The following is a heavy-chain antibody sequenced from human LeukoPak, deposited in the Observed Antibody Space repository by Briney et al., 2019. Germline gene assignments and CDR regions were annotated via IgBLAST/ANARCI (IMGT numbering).Heavy chain of an antibody. CDR3: ATPSTTVTLGRPDY. CDR1: GFTFSSYA. D-gene: IGHD4-17*01. CDR2: ISYDGSNK. J-gene: IGHJ4*02. V-gene: IGHV3-30-3*01. Sequence: PGGSLRLSCAASGFTFSSYAMHWVRQAPGKGLEWVAVISYDGSNKYYADSVKGRFTISRDNSKNTLYLQMNSLRAEDTAVYYCATPSTTVTLGRPDYWGQGTLVTVSS.